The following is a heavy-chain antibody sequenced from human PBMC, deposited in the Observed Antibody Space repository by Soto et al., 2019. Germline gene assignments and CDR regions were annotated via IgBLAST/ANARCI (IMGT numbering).Heavy chain of an antibody. CDR3: ARGRSRDDFLTGIGGAPCYYYYLDV. CDR2: IYYSGST. D-gene: IGHD3-9*01. Sequence: LPRTVAGGTISSYYGSWIRQPQRKGLEWIGYIYYSGSTNYNPSLNSRVTISVDTSKNQFSLKLSSVTAADTAVYYCARGRSRDDFLTGIGGAPCYYYYLDVRAKGTTVTVSS. J-gene: IGHJ6*03. V-gene: IGHV4-59*01. CDR1: GGTISSYY.